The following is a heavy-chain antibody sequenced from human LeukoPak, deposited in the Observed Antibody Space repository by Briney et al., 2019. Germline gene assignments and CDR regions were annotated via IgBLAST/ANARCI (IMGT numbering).Heavy chain of an antibody. J-gene: IGHJ4*02. CDR2: ISGGGGST. CDR1: GFTFSTYA. CDR3: AKDSLPGIAAAGTVY. D-gene: IGHD6-13*01. Sequence: GGSLRLSCAASGFTFSTYAMSWVRQAPGKGLEWVSAISGGGGSTYYADSVKGRFTISRDNSKNTLYLQMNSLRDEDTAVYFCAKDSLPGIAAAGTVYWGQGTLVTVSS. V-gene: IGHV3-23*01.